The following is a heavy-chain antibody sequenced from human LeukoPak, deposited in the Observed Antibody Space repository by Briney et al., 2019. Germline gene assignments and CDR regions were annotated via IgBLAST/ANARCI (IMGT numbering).Heavy chain of an antibody. V-gene: IGHV3-7*01. D-gene: IGHD1-26*01. Sequence: HPGRSLRLSCAASGFTFSSYWMSWVRQAPGKGLEWVANIKQDGSEKYYVDSVKGRFTISRDNAKNSLYLQMNSLRAEDTAVYYCASSWGATTIDYWGQGTLVTVSS. CDR2: IKQDGSEK. CDR1: GFTFSSYW. J-gene: IGHJ4*02. CDR3: ASSWGATTIDY.